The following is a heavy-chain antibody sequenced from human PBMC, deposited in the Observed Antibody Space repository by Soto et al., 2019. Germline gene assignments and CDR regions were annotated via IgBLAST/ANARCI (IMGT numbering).Heavy chain of an antibody. Sequence: SETLSLTCTVSGGSISSSNYYWGWIRQPPGKGLEWIGSIYYSGSTSYNSSLKSRVTISVDTSNNQFSLRLSSVTAADRAVYYCASPTLGAFDMWGQGIMVNVSS. CDR3: ASPTLGAFDM. D-gene: IGHD3-16*01. J-gene: IGHJ3*02. CDR1: GGSISSSNYY. V-gene: IGHV4-39*01. CDR2: IYYSGST.